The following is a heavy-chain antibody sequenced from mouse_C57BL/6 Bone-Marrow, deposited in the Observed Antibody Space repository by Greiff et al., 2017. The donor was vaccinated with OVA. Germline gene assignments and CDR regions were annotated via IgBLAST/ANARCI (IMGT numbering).Heavy chain of an antibody. CDR2: IYPGSGNT. Sequence: VQLQQSGPELVKPGASVKISCKASGYSFTSYYIHWVKQRPGQGLEWIGWIYPGSGNTKYNEKFKGKATLTADTSSSTAYMQLSSLTSEDSAVYYCASEIYYDPHGLYYYAMDYWGQGTSVTVSS. J-gene: IGHJ4*01. CDR3: ASEIYYDPHGLYYYAMDY. V-gene: IGHV1-66*01. D-gene: IGHD2-4*01. CDR1: GYSFTSYY.